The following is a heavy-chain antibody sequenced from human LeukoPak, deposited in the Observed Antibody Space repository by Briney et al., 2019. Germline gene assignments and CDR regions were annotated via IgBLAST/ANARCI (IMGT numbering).Heavy chain of an antibody. CDR1: GYTFTGYY. Sequence: ASVKVSCKASGYTFTGYYMHWVRQASGQGLEWMGWINPNSGGTNYAPKFRGRVTMTRDTSISTAYMELTRLRSDDTAVYYCARFMVRGVIIGAFDIWGQGTMVTVSS. CDR2: INPNSGGT. D-gene: IGHD3-10*01. CDR3: ARFMVRGVIIGAFDI. J-gene: IGHJ3*02. V-gene: IGHV1-2*02.